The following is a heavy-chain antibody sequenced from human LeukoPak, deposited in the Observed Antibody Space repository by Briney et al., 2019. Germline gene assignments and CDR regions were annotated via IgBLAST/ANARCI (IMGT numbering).Heavy chain of an antibody. Sequence: GGSLRLSCTASGSSFSTYSMNWVRQAPGKGLEWVSYIVGSSRNIYYADSVKGRFTISRDNAKNSLYLQMDSLRAEDTAVYHCATDSPETAAFDYWGQGTLVTVSS. CDR1: GSSFSTYS. D-gene: IGHD1-1*01. V-gene: IGHV3-48*04. CDR3: ATDSPETAAFDY. CDR2: IVGSSRNI. J-gene: IGHJ4*02.